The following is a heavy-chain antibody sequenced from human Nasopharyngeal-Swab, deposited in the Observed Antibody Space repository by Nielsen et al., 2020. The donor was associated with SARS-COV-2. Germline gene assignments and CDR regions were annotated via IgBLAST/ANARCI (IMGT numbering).Heavy chain of an antibody. Sequence: SGPTLANPTQTLTLTCTFSGFSLSTSGMGVSWIRQPPRKALECLALIDWEDDRYYSTSLKARLTLSKDTSKNQVVLTMTNMDPVDTATYYCARIPPLDYHFDSWSQGTLVTVSS. CDR2: IDWEDDR. D-gene: IGHD3/OR15-3a*01. V-gene: IGHV2-70*13. CDR1: GFSLSTSGMG. J-gene: IGHJ4*02. CDR3: ARIPPLDYHFDS.